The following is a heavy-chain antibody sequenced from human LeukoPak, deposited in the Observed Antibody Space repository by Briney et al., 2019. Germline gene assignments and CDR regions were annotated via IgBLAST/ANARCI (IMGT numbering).Heavy chain of an antibody. V-gene: IGHV4-34*01. CDR1: GGSFSGYY. J-gene: IGHJ5*02. CDR2: INHSGST. D-gene: IGHD2-15*01. CDR3: ARIAVIGYCSGGSCYRPYNWFDP. Sequence: PSETLSLTCAVYGGSFSGYYWSWIRQPPGKGLEWIGEINHSGSTNYNPSLKSRVTISVDTTKNQFSLKLSSVTAADTAVYYRARIAVIGYCSGGSCYRPYNWFDPWGQGTLVTVSS.